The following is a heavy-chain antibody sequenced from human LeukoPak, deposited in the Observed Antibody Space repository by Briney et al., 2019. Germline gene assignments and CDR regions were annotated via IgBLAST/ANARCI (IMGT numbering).Heavy chain of an antibody. D-gene: IGHD3-9*01. Sequence: ASVKVSCKVSGYTLTELSMHWVRQAAGQGLEWMGIFNPTYDIPIYAQTFEGRVTMTRELSTSTVYMELSTLRSDDTSVYFCAKDPRNILSCYYDDFDIWGQGIMVIVS. CDR2: FNPTYDIP. V-gene: IGHV1-46*01. CDR3: AKDPRNILSCYYDDFDI. J-gene: IGHJ3*02. CDR1: GYTLTELS.